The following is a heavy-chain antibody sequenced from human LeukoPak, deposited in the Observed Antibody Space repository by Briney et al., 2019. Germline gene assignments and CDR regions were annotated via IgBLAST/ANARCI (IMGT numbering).Heavy chain of an antibody. V-gene: IGHV4-39*07. CDR3: ARAFYPGYYSYMAV. J-gene: IGHJ6*03. D-gene: IGHD3-3*02. CDR1: GGSISSSSYY. CDR2: LYYSGST. Sequence: SETLSLTCTVSGGSISSSSYYWGWIRQPPGRGLEWIGSLYYSGSTYNNPSLKSRVTISVDTSKNQFSLKLSSVTAADTAVYYCARAFYPGYYSYMAVWGKGTTVTVSS.